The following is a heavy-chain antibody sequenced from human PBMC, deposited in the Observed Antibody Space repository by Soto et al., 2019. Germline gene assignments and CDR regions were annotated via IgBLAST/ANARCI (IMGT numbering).Heavy chain of an antibody. CDR1: GYTFTSYG. CDR3: ARVIFRKGGGYYDFWSGYYTYYYYGMDV. CDR2: ISAYNGNT. Sequence: QVQLVQSGAEVKKPGASVKVSCKASGYTFTSYGISWVRQAPGQGLEWMGWISAYNGNTNYAQKLQGRVTMTTDTSTSTAYMELRSLRSDDTAVYYCARVIFRKGGGYYDFWSGYYTYYYYGMDVWGQGTTVTVSS. D-gene: IGHD3-3*01. J-gene: IGHJ6*02. V-gene: IGHV1-18*04.